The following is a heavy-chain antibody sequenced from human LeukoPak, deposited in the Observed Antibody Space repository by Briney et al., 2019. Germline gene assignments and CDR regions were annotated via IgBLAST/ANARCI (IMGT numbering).Heavy chain of an antibody. D-gene: IGHD2-8*02. CDR3: VTYRQVLLPFES. V-gene: IGHV3-48*03. CDR1: GFTFSSYE. J-gene: IGHJ4*02. CDR2: ISGSGSTI. Sequence: GGSLRLSCAASGFTFSSYEMNWVRQAPGKGLEWVSYISGSGSTIHYADSVRGRFTISRDNSKSTLSLQMNSLRAEDTAIYYCVTYRQVLLPFESWGQGTLVTVSS.